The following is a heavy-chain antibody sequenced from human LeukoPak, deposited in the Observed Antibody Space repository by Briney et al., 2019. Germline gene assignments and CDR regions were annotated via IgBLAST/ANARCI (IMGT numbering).Heavy chain of an antibody. CDR2: IYYSGST. V-gene: IGHV4-39*07. Sequence: PSETLSLTCTVSGGSISSSSYYWGWIRQPPGKGLEWIGSIYYSGSTYYNPSLKSRVTISVDTSKNQFSLKLSSVTAADTAVYYCARGQVVSWFITYYYYYGMDVWGQGTTVTVSS. J-gene: IGHJ6*02. CDR1: GGSISSSSYY. D-gene: IGHD2-15*01. CDR3: ARGQVVSWFITYYYYYGMDV.